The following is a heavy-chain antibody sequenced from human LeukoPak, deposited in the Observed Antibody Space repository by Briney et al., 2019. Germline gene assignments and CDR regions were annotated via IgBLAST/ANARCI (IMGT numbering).Heavy chain of an antibody. V-gene: IGHV3-7*03. J-gene: IGHJ4*02. CDR2: IKQDGSQK. Sequence: GGSLRLSCAASGFTFSSYWMTWVRPAPGKGLEWVDKIKQDGSQKNYVDFAEGRFTISRDNAKNSLYLQMNSLTADDTAVYYCAKVRGIAVADFHWRQGTLVTVSS. CDR1: GFTFSSYW. CDR3: AKVRGIAVADFH. D-gene: IGHD6-19*01.